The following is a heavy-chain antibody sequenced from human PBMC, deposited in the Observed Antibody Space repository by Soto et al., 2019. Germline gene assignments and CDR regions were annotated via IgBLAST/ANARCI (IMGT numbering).Heavy chain of an antibody. CDR1: GFTFSSYS. J-gene: IGHJ4*02. CDR3: ARAEGGSSWYRSEIHY. V-gene: IGHV3-21*01. CDR2: ISSSSSYI. D-gene: IGHD6-13*01. Sequence: GGSLRLSCAASGFTFSSYSMNWVRQAPGKGLEWVSSISSSSSYIYYADSVKGRFTISRDNAKNSLYLQMNSLRAEDTAVYYCARAEGGSSWYRSEIHYWGQGTLVTVSS.